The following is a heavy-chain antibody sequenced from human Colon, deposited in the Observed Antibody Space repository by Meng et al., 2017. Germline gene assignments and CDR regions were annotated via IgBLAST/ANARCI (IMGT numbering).Heavy chain of an antibody. CDR2: ISVYNGNT. CDR3: ARDRIRGFDL. V-gene: IGHV1-18*01. CDR1: GYSFTSYD. Sequence: QVQLVQSGAEVKKPGASVKVSCKTSGYSFTSYDITWVRQAPGQGLEWMGWISVYNGNTNYAQHFLGRVTMTRDTSINTAYMELTSLRFDDTAVYYCARDRIRGFDLWGQGTLVTVSS. D-gene: IGHD2/OR15-2a*01. J-gene: IGHJ4*02.